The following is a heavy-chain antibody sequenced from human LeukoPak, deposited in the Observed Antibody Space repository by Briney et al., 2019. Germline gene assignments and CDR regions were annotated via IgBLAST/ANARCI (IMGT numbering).Heavy chain of an antibody. CDR1: GGSISSSSYY. V-gene: IGHV4-39*01. J-gene: IGHJ3*02. Sequence: SETLTLTCTVSGGSISSSSYYWGWIRQPPGKGLEWIRSIYYSGSTYYNPSLKSRVTISVDTSKNQFSLKLSSVTAADTAVYYCARHDSRITIFGVVPKGPHDAFDIWGQGTMVTVSS. CDR2: IYYSGST. CDR3: ARHDSRITIFGVVPKGPHDAFDI. D-gene: IGHD3-3*01.